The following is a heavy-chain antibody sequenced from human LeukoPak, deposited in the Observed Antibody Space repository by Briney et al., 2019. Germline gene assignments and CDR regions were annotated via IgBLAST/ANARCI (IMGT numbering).Heavy chain of an antibody. D-gene: IGHD2/OR15-2a*01. CDR2: IIPIFGTA. CDR1: GGTFSSYA. Sequence: SVKVSCKASGGTFSSYAISWVRQAPGQRLEWMGGIIPIFGTANYAQKFQGRVTITTDESTSTAYMELSSLRSEDTAVYYCARGSFRYYYMDVWGKGTTVTVSS. J-gene: IGHJ6*03. V-gene: IGHV1-69*05. CDR3: ARGSFRYYYMDV.